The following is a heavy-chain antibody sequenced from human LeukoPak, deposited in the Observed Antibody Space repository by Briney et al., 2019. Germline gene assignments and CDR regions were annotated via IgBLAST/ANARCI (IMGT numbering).Heavy chain of an antibody. V-gene: IGHV3-7*03. Sequence: GGSLRLPCEASGFKFSNYWMSWVRQAPGKGPEWLANIKQDGSAKYYVGSVRGRFTISRDDANNSLYLQMTNLRAEDTAVYYCIRLLGPLDDHWGQGTLVTVSS. D-gene: IGHD3-16*01. J-gene: IGHJ4*02. CDR1: GFKFSNYW. CDR2: IKQDGSAK. CDR3: IRLLGPLDDH.